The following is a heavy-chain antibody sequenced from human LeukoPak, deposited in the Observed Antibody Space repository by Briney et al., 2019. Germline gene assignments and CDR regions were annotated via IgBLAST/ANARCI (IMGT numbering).Heavy chain of an antibody. D-gene: IGHD6-19*01. Sequence: ASVKVSCKDSGYIFTSYGISWVRQAPGQGLEWMGWISAYNGNTNYAQKLQGRVTMTTDTSTNTAYMELRSMRSDDTAVYYCAREIRGPSIAVAGTYYYYYGMDVWGQGTTVTVSS. V-gene: IGHV1-18*01. CDR2: ISAYNGNT. CDR3: AREIRGPSIAVAGTYYYYYGMDV. CDR1: GYIFTSYG. J-gene: IGHJ6*02.